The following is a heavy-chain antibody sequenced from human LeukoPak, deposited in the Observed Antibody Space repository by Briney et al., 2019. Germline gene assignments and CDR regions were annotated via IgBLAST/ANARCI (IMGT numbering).Heavy chain of an antibody. CDR2: ISYGGST. CDR3: ARRLPPYFDY. CDR1: GGSISSYY. V-gene: IGHV4-59*01. D-gene: IGHD1-14*01. Sequence: SETLSLTCTASGGSISSYYWSWIRQPPGKGLEWIGYISYGGSTNYNPSLKSRVSISVDTSKNQFSLRLSSVTAADTAVYYCARRLPPYFDYWGQGTLVTVSS. J-gene: IGHJ4*02.